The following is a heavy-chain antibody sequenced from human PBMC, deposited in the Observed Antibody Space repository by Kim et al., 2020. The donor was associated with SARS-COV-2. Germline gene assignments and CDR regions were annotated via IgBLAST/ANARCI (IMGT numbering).Heavy chain of an antibody. CDR2: VYLSDSDT. D-gene: IGHD3-10*01. CDR1: GNNLNNFW. J-gene: IGHJ4*02. V-gene: IGHV5-51*01. CDR3: ARHDGDFGHDS. Sequence: GESLKISCKVSGNNLNNFWIAWVRQRPGRGLEWMGIVYLSDSDTRYSPSFQGQVTLSANKSITSAYLHWSSLRASDTATYYCARHDGDFGHDSWGQGTLVIVSS.